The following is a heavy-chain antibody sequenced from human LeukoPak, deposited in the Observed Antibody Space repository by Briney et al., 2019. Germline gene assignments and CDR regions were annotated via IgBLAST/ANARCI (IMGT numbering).Heavy chain of an antibody. D-gene: IGHD6-19*01. J-gene: IGHJ4*02. Sequence: PGGSLRLSCAASGFTFSDYYMSWIRQPPGKGLEWIGEINHSGSTNYNPSLKSRVTISVDTSKNQFSLKLSSVTAADTAVYYCARDKQWLAHWGQGTLVTVSS. CDR2: INHSGST. V-gene: IGHV4-34*01. CDR1: GFTFSDYY. CDR3: ARDKQWLAH.